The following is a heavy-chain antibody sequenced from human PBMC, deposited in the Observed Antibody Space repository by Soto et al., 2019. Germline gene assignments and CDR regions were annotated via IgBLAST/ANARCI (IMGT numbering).Heavy chain of an antibody. CDR1: GYTFTSYY. D-gene: IGHD5-12*01. V-gene: IGHV1-46*01. J-gene: IGHJ3*02. CDR2: INPSGGST. Sequence: ASVKVSCKASGYTFTSYYMHWVRQAPGQRLEWMGIINPSGGSTSYAQKFQERLTITRDVSTTTAYMELTSLRSEDTAVYYCAAAGEYSGYENAFDIWGQGTMVTVSS. CDR3: AAAGEYSGYENAFDI.